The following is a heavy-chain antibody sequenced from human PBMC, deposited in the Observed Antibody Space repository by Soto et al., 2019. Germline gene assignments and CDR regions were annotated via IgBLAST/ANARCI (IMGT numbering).Heavy chain of an antibody. CDR2: INANDGRT. CDR3: GRDEDRWDQRFLDS. CDR1: GHTSRNNG. D-gene: IGHD1-26*01. V-gene: IGHV1-18*01. J-gene: IGHJ4*02. Sequence: QVRLVQSGAEVGQPGASVKVSCKASGHTSRNNGISWVRQAPGQGLEWMGYINANDGRTNYARHFRGRITLTTDTFTRTVYMELRRLTSDETAVYYCGRDEDRWDQRFLDSWGQGPLVTVSS.